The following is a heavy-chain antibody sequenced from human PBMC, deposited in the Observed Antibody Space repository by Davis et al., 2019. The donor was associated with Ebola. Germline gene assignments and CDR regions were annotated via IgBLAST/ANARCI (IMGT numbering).Heavy chain of an antibody. CDR1: GGSISSYY. Sequence: SETLSLTCTVSGGSISSYYWSWIRQPPGKGLEWIGSIYYSGSTYYNPSLKSRVTISLDTSKNQFSLKLSSVTAADTAVYYCARRGHSGGKDTTAFDYWGQGTLVTVSS. CDR2: IYYSGST. D-gene: IGHD4-23*01. V-gene: IGHV4-39*01. J-gene: IGHJ4*02. CDR3: ARRGHSGGKDTTAFDY.